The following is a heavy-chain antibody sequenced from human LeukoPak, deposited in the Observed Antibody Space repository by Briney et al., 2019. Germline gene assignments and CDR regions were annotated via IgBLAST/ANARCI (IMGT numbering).Heavy chain of an antibody. CDR3: ARARGVPATRRNGFDP. V-gene: IGHV1-2*02. J-gene: IGHJ5*02. CDR1: GYTFTGYY. D-gene: IGHD2-2*01. Sequence: ASVKDSCKASGYTFTGYYMHWVRQAPGQGLEWMGWINPNSGGTNYAQKFQGRVTMTRDTSISTAYMELSRLRSDDTAVYYCARARGVPATRRNGFDPWGQGTLVTVSS. CDR2: INPNSGGT.